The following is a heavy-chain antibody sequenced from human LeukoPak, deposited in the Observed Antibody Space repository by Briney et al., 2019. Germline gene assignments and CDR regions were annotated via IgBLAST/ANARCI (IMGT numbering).Heavy chain of an antibody. J-gene: IGHJ4*02. Sequence: GGSLRLSCAASGFTVSSNYMSWVRRAPGKGLEWVSVIYSGGSTYYADSVKGRFTISRDNSKNTLYLQMNSLRAEDTAVYYCARGGRIAAAGTYYFDYWGQGTLVTVSS. CDR2: IYSGGST. CDR3: ARGGRIAAAGTYYFDY. V-gene: IGHV3-53*01. D-gene: IGHD6-13*01. CDR1: GFTVSSNY.